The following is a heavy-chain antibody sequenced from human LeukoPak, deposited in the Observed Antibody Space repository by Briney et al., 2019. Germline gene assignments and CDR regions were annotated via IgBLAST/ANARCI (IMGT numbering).Heavy chain of an antibody. Sequence: PGGSLRLSCAASGFTFSSYAMSWVRQAPGKGLEWVSAISGSGENTNYADSVKGRFTMSRDNSRNMLYLQMNSLRDEDTAKYYCAKTVLGSYSYQGGDYWGQGTLVTVSS. CDR3: AKTVLGSYSYQGGDY. CDR1: GFTFSSYA. V-gene: IGHV3-23*01. J-gene: IGHJ4*02. CDR2: ISGSGENT. D-gene: IGHD3-16*02.